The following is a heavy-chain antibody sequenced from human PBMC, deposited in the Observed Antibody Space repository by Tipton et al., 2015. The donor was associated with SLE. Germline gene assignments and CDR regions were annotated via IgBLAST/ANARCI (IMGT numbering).Heavy chain of an antibody. J-gene: IGHJ5*02. V-gene: IGHV4-59*08. CDR3: VRLGYCSGGRCLNYFDP. D-gene: IGHD2-15*01. CDR1: GGSISPYY. CDR2: IYSSGTT. Sequence: TLSLTCTVSGGSISPYYWSWLRQPPGKGLEWIGYIYSSGTTNYNPSLKSRVTMSVDTSKNEFSLKLTSVTAADTAVYYCVRLGYCSGGRCLNYFDPWGRGILVTVSS.